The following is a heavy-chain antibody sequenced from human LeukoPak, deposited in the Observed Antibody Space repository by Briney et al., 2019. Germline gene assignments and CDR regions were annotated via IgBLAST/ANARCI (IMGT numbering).Heavy chain of an antibody. D-gene: IGHD3-10*01. Sequence: ASVKVSCKASGYTFTGYYMHWVRQAPGQGLEWMGRINPNSGGTNYAQKFQGRVTMTRDTSISTAYMELSRLRSDDTAVYYCARDRSGFGELIPFDYWGQGTLVTVSS. CDR1: GYTFTGYY. CDR2: INPNSGGT. CDR3: ARDRSGFGELIPFDY. J-gene: IGHJ4*02. V-gene: IGHV1-2*06.